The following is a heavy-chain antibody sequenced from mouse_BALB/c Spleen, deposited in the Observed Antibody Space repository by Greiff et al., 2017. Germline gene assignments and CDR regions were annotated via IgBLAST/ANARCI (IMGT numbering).Heavy chain of an antibody. CDR2: INPSSGYT. Sequence: LQESGAELARPGASVKMSCKASGYTFTSYTMHWVKQRPGQGLEWIGYINPSSGYTNYNQKFKDKATLTADKSSSTAYMQLCSLTSEDSAVYYCARSGYGNYLSWFAYWGQGTLVTVSA. CDR1: GYTFTSYT. V-gene: IGHV1-4*01. D-gene: IGHD2-10*02. CDR3: ARSGYGNYLSWFAY. J-gene: IGHJ3*01.